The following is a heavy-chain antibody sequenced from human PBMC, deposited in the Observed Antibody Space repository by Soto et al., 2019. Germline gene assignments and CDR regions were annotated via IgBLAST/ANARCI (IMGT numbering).Heavy chain of an antibody. V-gene: IGHV3-23*01. CDR3: ANFDWSFSGG. D-gene: IGHD3-9*01. Sequence: EVQLLESGGGLVQPGGSLRLSCAGSGFSFSRYAMSWARQAPGKGLEWVSGINDSGDDTDYADSAKGRFTVSRDNSKNILYLQMNSLRVEDTAVYYCANFDWSFSGGRGQGTTVTVSS. J-gene: IGHJ6*02. CDR2: INDSGDDT. CDR1: GFSFSRYA.